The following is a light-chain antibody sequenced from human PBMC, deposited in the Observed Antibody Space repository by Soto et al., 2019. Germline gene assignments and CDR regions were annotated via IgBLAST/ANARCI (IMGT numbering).Light chain of an antibody. J-gene: IGKJ2*01. CDR1: QSVRSNY. V-gene: IGKV3-20*01. CDR2: GAS. Sequence: EIVLTQSPGTLSLSPGEGATLSCRASQSVRSNYLAWYQQKPGQAPRLLIYGASSRATGIPDRFSGSGSVTDFTLTISILEPEDFAVYYCQHYGGSPLYTFGQGTKLEIK. CDR3: QHYGGSPLYT.